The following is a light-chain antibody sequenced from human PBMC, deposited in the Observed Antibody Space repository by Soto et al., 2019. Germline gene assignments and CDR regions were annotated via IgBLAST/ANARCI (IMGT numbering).Light chain of an antibody. CDR2: AAS. CDR1: QGISNY. J-gene: IGKJ1*01. V-gene: IGKV1-27*01. CDR3: QKYNSAPWT. Sequence: DIQMTQSPSSLSASAGDRVTITCRASQGISNYLAWYQQKPGKVPKLLIYAASTLQSGVPSRSSGSGSGTDFTFTISSLQPEDVATYYCQKYNSAPWTFGQWTKVEIK.